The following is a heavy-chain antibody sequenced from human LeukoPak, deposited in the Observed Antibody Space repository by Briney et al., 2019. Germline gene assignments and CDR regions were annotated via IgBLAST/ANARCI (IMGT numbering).Heavy chain of an antibody. J-gene: IGHJ5*02. CDR2: INHSGST. Sequence: SETLSLTCAVYGGSFSGYYWSWIRQPPGKGLEWIGEINHSGSTNYNPSLKSRVTISVDTSKNQFSLKLSSVTAADTAVYYCARGQSVDPWGQGTLVTVSS. CDR3: ARGQSVDP. V-gene: IGHV4-34*01. CDR1: GGSFSGYY.